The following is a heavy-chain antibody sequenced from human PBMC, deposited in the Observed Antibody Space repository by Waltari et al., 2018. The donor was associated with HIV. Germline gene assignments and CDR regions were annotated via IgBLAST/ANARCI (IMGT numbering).Heavy chain of an antibody. CDR3: ARGGYDSSGYPDY. V-gene: IGHV3-48*03. CDR1: GFTFSSYE. Sequence: EVQLVESGGGLVQPGGSLRLSCAASGFTFSSYEMNWVRQAPGKGLEWVSYISSSGSTIYYADSVKGRFTISRDNAKNSLYLQMNSLRAEDTAVYYCARGGYDSSGYPDYWGQGTLVTVSS. J-gene: IGHJ4*02. CDR2: ISSSGSTI. D-gene: IGHD3-22*01.